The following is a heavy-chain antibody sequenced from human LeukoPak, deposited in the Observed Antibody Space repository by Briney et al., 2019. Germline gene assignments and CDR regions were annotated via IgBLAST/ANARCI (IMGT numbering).Heavy chain of an antibody. D-gene: IGHD3-16*02. Sequence: GGSLRLSCAASGFTFSSYWMSWVRQAPGKGLEWVANIKQEGSEKYYVDSVKGRFTISRDNAKNSLYLQMNSLRAEDTAVYYCARGFDFMITFGGVIAGTFDYWGQGTLVTVSS. V-gene: IGHV3-7*03. CDR3: ARGFDFMITFGGVIAGTFDY. CDR1: GFTFSSYW. CDR2: IKQEGSEK. J-gene: IGHJ4*02.